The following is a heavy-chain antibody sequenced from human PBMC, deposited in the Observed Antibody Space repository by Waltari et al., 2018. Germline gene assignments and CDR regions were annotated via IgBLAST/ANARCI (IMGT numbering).Heavy chain of an antibody. Sequence: EVQLVESGGGLVQPGGSLSLSCAASGFSFSSYWMSWVRQAPGKGLEWVANINQDGSEKHYVDSVKGRFTVSRDNAKSSLYLQMNSLRADDTAVYYCARGVASMIRGVVDWFDPWGQGTLVTVSS. J-gene: IGHJ5*02. D-gene: IGHD3-10*01. V-gene: IGHV3-7*01. CDR2: INQDGSEK. CDR1: GFSFSSYW. CDR3: ARGVASMIRGVVDWFDP.